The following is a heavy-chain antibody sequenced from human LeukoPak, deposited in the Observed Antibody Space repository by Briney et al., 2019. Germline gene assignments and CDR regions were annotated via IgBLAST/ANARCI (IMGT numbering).Heavy chain of an antibody. CDR2: TSFDGSNK. D-gene: IGHD5-12*01. Sequence: GGPLRLSCAASGFLFTSYVMHWVRQAPGKGLEGVTVTSFDGSNKYYADSVKGRFTISGDSSKNTLFLQMNILRVEDTAVYYCAKCGYVGYDLFYFDYWGQGTLVTVSS. CDR1: GFLFTSYV. V-gene: IGHV3-30*18. CDR3: AKCGYVGYDLFYFDY. J-gene: IGHJ4*02.